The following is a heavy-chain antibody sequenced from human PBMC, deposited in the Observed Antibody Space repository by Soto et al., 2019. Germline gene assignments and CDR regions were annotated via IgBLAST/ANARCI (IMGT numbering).Heavy chain of an antibody. CDR1: GESVSSNSAA. Sequence: PSQTLYLNCAISGESVSSNSAAWNWIRQSPSRGLEWLGRTYYRSKWYNDYAVSVKSRITINPDTSKNQFSLQLNSVTPEDTAVYYCARDSSYYDSSGYIDYWGQGTLVTVSS. J-gene: IGHJ4*02. D-gene: IGHD3-22*01. V-gene: IGHV6-1*01. CDR3: ARDSSYYDSSGYIDY. CDR2: TYYRSKWYN.